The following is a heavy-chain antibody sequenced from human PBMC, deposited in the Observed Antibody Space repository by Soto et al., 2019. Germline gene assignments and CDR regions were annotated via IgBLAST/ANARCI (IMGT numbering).Heavy chain of an antibody. J-gene: IGHJ6*03. Sequence: GGSLRLSCAASGFTFSSYAMSWVRQAPGKGLEWVSAISGSGGSTYYADSVKGRFTISRDNSKNTLYLQMNSLRAEDTAVYYCAKGGEYSNYGSPYYMDVWGKGTTVTVSS. V-gene: IGHV3-23*01. CDR3: AKGGEYSNYGSPYYMDV. D-gene: IGHD4-4*01. CDR2: ISGSGGST. CDR1: GFTFSSYA.